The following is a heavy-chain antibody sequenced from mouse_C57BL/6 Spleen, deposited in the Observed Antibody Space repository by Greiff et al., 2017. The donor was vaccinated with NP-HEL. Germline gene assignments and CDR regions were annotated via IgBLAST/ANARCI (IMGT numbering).Heavy chain of an antibody. J-gene: IGHJ1*03. CDR2: IYPGDGDT. CDR1: GYAFSSYW. D-gene: IGHD2-1*01. V-gene: IGHV1-80*01. Sequence: QVQLQQSGAELVKPGASVKISCKASGYAFSSYWMNWVKQRPGKGLEWIGQIYPGDGDTNYNGKFKGKATLTADKSSSTAYMQLSSLTSEDSAVYFCARSPWGNYWYFDVWGTGTTVTVSS. CDR3: ARSPWGNYWYFDV.